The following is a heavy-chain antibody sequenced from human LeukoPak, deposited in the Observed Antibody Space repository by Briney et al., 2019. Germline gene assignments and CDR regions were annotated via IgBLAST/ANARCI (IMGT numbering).Heavy chain of an antibody. CDR3: AKARNGYSYVNWFDP. D-gene: IGHD5-18*01. J-gene: IGHJ5*02. V-gene: IGHV3-21*04. CDR2: ISSSSSYI. CDR1: GFTFSSYS. Sequence: PGGSLRLSCAASGFTFSSYSMNWVRQAPGKGLEWVSSISSSSSYIYYADSVKGRFTISRDNAKNTLYLQMNSLRAEDTAVYYCAKARNGYSYVNWFDPWGQGTLVTVSS.